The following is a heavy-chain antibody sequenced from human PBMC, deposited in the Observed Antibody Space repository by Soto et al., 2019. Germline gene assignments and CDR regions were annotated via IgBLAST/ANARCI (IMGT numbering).Heavy chain of an antibody. CDR1: GGSISSSSYY. CDR3: AREFLTYYYDSSGYADY. D-gene: IGHD3-22*01. Sequence: PSETLSLTCTVSGGSISSSSYYWGWIRQPPGKGLEWIGSIYYSGSTYYNPSLKSRVTISVDTSKNQFSLKLSSVTAADTAVYYCAREFLTYYYDSSGYADYWGQGTLVTVSS. CDR2: IYYSGST. J-gene: IGHJ4*02. V-gene: IGHV4-39*02.